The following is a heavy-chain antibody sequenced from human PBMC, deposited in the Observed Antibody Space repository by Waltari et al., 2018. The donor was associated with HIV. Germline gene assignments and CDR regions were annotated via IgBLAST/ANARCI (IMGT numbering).Heavy chain of an antibody. CDR3: ASGCSGGSCWNYFDY. CDR2: IWDDGSNK. CDR1: GFTFSSYG. D-gene: IGHD2-15*01. Sequence: QVQLVESGGGVVQPGRSLRLSCAASGFTFSSYGMHWVRQAPGKGLEWVAVIWDDGSNKYYADSVKGRFTISRDNSKNALYLQMNSLRAEDTAVYYCASGCSGGSCWNYFDYWGQGTLVTVSS. J-gene: IGHJ4*02. V-gene: IGHV3-33*01.